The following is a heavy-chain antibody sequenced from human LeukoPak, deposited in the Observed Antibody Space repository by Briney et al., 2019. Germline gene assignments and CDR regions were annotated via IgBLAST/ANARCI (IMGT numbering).Heavy chain of an antibody. V-gene: IGHV3-33*01. D-gene: IGHD3-3*01. CDR2: IWHDGSNK. J-gene: IGHJ4*02. CDR1: GFTFSSYG. Sequence: GGSLRLSCAASGFTFSSYGMHWVRQAPGKGLEWVAVIWHDGSNKYYADSVKGRFTISRDNSKNTLYLQMNSLRAEDTAVYYCVRDGLRFLRFDYWGQGTLVTVSS. CDR3: VRDGLRFLRFDY.